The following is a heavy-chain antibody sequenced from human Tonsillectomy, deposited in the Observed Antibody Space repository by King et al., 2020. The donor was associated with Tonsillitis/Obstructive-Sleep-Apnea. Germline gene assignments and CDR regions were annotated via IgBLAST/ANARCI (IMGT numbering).Heavy chain of an antibody. CDR1: GGSISSGGYS. CDR2: IYHSGST. V-gene: IGHV4-30-2*01. D-gene: IGHD3-10*01. J-gene: IGHJ3*02. CDR3: ARGGSNGGDAFDM. Sequence: QLQESGSGLVKPSQTLSLTCAVSGGSISSGGYSWSWIRQPPGKGLEWIGYIYHSGSTYYNPSLKSRVTISVDRSKNQFSLKLSSVTAADTAVYYCARGGSNGGDAFDMWGQGTMVTVSS.